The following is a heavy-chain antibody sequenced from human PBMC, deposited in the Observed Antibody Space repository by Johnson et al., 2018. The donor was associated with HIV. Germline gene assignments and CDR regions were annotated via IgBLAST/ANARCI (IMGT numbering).Heavy chain of an antibody. J-gene: IGHJ3*02. CDR1: GFTFSSYG. CDR3: AKGVRGSSCYDAFDI. V-gene: IGHV3-30*19. CDR2: ISYDGSNT. Sequence: QMQLVESGGGVVQPGGSLRLSCAASGFTFSSYGMHWVRQAPGKGLEWVAVISYDGSNTYYADSVKGRFTISRDNSKNTLYLQMSSLRADDTAVYYCAKGVRGSSCYDAFDIWGQGTMVTVS. D-gene: IGHD6-6*01.